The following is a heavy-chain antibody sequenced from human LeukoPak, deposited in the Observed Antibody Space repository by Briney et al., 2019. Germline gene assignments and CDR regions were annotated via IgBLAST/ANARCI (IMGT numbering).Heavy chain of an antibody. V-gene: IGHV3-23*01. CDR1: GFTFSSYA. J-gene: IGHJ6*02. D-gene: IGHD3-22*01. CDR3: ALSGYYSGVQNYYGMDV. Sequence: GGSLRLSCAASGFTFSSYAMSWVRQAPGKGLEWVSAISGSGGSTYYADSVKGRFTISRDNSKNTLYLQMNSLRAEDTAVYYCALSGYYSGVQNYYGMDVWGQGTTVTVSS. CDR2: ISGSGGST.